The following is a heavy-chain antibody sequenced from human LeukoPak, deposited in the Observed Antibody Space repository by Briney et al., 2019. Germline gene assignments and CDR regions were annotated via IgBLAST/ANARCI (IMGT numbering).Heavy chain of an antibody. D-gene: IGHD6-13*01. V-gene: IGHV3-23*01. J-gene: IGHJ4*02. CDR1: GFTFSSYA. Sequence: GRSLRLSCAASGFTFSSYAMSWVRQAPGKGLEWVSAISGSGGSTYYADSVKGRFTISRDNSKNTLYLQMNSLRAEDTAVYYCANRPARIAAAGTFDYWGQGTLVTVSS. CDR3: ANRPARIAAAGTFDY. CDR2: ISGSGGST.